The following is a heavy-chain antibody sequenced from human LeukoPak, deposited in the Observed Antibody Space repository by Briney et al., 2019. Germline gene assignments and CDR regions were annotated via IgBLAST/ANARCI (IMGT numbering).Heavy chain of an antibody. D-gene: IGHD3-10*01. CDR3: ARVLGYHGSGSYYPDY. J-gene: IGHJ4*02. CDR1: GFTFSDYY. V-gene: IGHV3-11*05. Sequence: GGSLRLSCAASGFTFSDYYMSWIRQAPGKGLEWVSYISSSTSYTYYADSVEGRFTISRDNAKNSLYLQMNSLRAEDTAVYYCARVLGYHGSGSYYPDYWGQGTLVTVSS. CDR2: ISSSTSYT.